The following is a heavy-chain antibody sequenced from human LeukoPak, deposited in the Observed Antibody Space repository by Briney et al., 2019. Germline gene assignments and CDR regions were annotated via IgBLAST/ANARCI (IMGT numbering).Heavy chain of an antibody. Sequence: RGSVRLSCEASGFDFRNYYMSWVRQAPGKGLEWLANIKYDGTYTNYKDSVKGRLTLSRDNAKNSVYLQMNSLRAEDTAVYYCTRDEGATVATYRFDFWGRGTLVAVSS. CDR3: TRDEGATVATYRFDF. CDR1: GFDFRNYY. J-gene: IGHJ4*02. CDR2: IKYDGTYT. V-gene: IGHV3-7*01. D-gene: IGHD4-23*01.